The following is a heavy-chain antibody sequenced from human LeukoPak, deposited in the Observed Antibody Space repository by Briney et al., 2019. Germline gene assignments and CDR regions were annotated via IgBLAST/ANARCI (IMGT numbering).Heavy chain of an antibody. V-gene: IGHV5-51*01. CDR1: GSSFTSYW. D-gene: IGHD2-2*01. Sequence: GAALQISCKCSGSSFTSYWIGGVRPLPGKGLEWMGMIYPGGSDTRYSPSSQGQVTISADKSISTAYLQWSSLKASDTAMYYCARPRSHGSSTGMDVWGKGTTVTVSS. CDR2: IYPGGSDT. CDR3: ARPRSHGSSTGMDV. J-gene: IGHJ6*04.